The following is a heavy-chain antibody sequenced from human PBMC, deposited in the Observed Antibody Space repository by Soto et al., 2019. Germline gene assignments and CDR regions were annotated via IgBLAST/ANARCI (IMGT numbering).Heavy chain of an antibody. CDR1: GYIFSNQW. CDR3: ARRVLRETHFDY. V-gene: IGHV5-51*01. Sequence: EVQLVQSGAEVKKPGDSLKISCKGSGYIFSNQWIGWVRQVPEKGLECMGIIYPGDSDTRYSPSFQGQVTISADKSISTAYLQWNSLKASYTAMYYCARRVLRETHFDYWGQGTLVTVSS. CDR2: IYPGDSDT. D-gene: IGHD3-10*02. J-gene: IGHJ4*02.